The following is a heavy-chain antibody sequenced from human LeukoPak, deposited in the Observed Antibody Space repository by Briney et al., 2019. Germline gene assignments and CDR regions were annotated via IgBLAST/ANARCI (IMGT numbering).Heavy chain of an antibody. CDR3: APQSIAETYFDY. D-gene: IGHD6-6*01. CDR2: IYYSGST. CDR1: GGSISSYY. V-gene: IGHV4-39*07. J-gene: IGHJ4*02. Sequence: SETLSLTCTVSGGSISSYYWGWIRQPPGKGLEWIGSIYYSGSTYYNPSLKSRVTISVDTSKNQFSLKLSSVTAADTAVYYCAPQSIAETYFDYWGQGTLVTVSS.